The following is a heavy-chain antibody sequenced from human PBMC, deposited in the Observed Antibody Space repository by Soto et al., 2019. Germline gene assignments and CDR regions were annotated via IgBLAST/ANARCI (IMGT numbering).Heavy chain of an antibody. V-gene: IGHV1-3*01. Sequence: ASVKVSCKTSGYTFTSYAMHWVRQAPGQRLEWMGWINAGDGNTKYSQKFQGRVTITRDTSAKTAYMELSSLRSEDTAVYYCARVTVRAQFSGFNYWGQGTLVNVSS. CDR2: INAGDGNT. CDR1: GYTFTSYA. D-gene: IGHD1-26*01. J-gene: IGHJ4*02. CDR3: ARVTVRAQFSGFNY.